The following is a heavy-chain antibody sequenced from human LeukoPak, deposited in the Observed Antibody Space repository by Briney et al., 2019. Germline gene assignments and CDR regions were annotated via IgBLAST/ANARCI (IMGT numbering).Heavy chain of an antibody. CDR1: GFTFSDHY. Sequence: GGSLRLSCAAPGFTFSDHYMSWIRQAPGRGLEWVSYIFNSGSTIYYADSVKGRFTISRDNAKNSLYLQMNSLRAEDTAVYYCARGHYGMDVWGQGTTVTVSS. J-gene: IGHJ6*02. CDR2: IFNSGSTI. V-gene: IGHV3-11*01. CDR3: ARGHYGMDV.